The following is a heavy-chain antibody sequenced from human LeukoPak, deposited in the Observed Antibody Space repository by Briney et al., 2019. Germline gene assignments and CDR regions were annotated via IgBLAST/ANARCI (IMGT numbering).Heavy chain of an antibody. D-gene: IGHD3-22*01. Sequence: SETLSLTCAVYGGSFSGYYWSWIRQPPGKGLEWIGEINHSGSTNYNPSLKSRVTISVDTSKNQFSLKLLSGTTAATAVYYCARDIVAVKNNWFDPWGQGTLVTVSS. J-gene: IGHJ5*02. CDR3: ARDIVAVKNNWFDP. CDR2: INHSGST. V-gene: IGHV4-34*01. CDR1: GGSFSGYY.